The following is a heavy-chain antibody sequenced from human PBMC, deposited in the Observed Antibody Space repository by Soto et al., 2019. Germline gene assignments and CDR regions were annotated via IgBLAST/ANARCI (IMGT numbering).Heavy chain of an antibody. D-gene: IGHD3-22*01. CDR2: IWFDGSTT. CDR1: GFTFNNFG. Sequence: QVHLAESGGCVVQPGRSLRLSCVASGFTFNNFGMHWVRQAPGKGLEWLAVIWFDGSTTYYADSVRGRCTISRDNSKNTLYLEINSLRAEDTAVYYCAKNHHYYDRSVHYYGHGVLDYGGQGPRVPVSS. J-gene: IGHJ4*02. CDR3: AKNHHYYDRSVHYYGHGVLDY. V-gene: IGHV3-33*03.